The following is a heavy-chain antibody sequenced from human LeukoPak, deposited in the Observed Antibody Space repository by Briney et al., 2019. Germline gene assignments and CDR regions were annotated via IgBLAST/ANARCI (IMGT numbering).Heavy chain of an antibody. CDR3: TRDLATSDTAMVLYFDY. Sequence: GGSLRLSCTASGFTFGDYAMSWFRQAPGKGLEWVGFIRSKAYGGTTEYAASVKGRFTISRDDSKSIAYLQMNSLKTEDTAVYYCTRDLATSDTAMVLYFDYWGQGTLVTVSS. D-gene: IGHD5-18*01. V-gene: IGHV3-49*03. J-gene: IGHJ4*02. CDR1: GFTFGDYA. CDR2: IRSKAYGGTT.